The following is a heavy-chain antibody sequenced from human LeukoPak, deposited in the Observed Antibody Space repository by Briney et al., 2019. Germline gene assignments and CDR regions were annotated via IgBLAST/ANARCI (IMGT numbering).Heavy chain of an antibody. Sequence: GGSLRLSCAASGFTFSDHYMDWVRQAPGKGLEWVGRTRNKANSYTTEYAASVKGRFTISRDDSKNSLYLQMNSRKTEDTAVYYCASAPGYCSSTSCDYWGQGTLVTVSS. D-gene: IGHD2-2*01. CDR1: GFTFSDHY. V-gene: IGHV3-72*01. CDR2: TRNKANSYTT. CDR3: ASAPGYCSSTSCDY. J-gene: IGHJ4*02.